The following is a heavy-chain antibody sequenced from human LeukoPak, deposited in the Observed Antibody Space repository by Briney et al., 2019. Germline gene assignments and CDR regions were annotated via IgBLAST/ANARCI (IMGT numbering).Heavy chain of an antibody. J-gene: IGHJ4*02. CDR1: GYTFTGYY. D-gene: IGHD3/OR15-3a*01. Sequence: ASVKVSCKASGYTFTGYYMHWVRQAPGQGLEWMGWINPNSGDTHYAQNFQARVTMTTDTSTSTVYMELSSLRSEDTAVYYCARTLSDSGLSYWGQETLVTVSS. V-gene: IGHV1-2*02. CDR2: INPNSGDT. CDR3: ARTLSDSGLSY.